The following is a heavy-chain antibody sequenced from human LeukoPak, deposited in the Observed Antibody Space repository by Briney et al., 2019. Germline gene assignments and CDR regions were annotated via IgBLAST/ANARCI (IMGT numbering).Heavy chain of an antibody. D-gene: IGHD6-19*01. CDR3: ASDGGYSSGYFDY. CDR1: GFTFSSYE. J-gene: IGHJ4*02. Sequence: GGSLRLSCAASGFTFSSYEMNWVRQAPGKGLEWVSYISSSGSTIYYADSVKGRFTISRDSARNSLYLQMNSLRAEDTAVYYCASDGGYSSGYFDYWGQGTLVTVSS. CDR2: ISSSGSTI. V-gene: IGHV3-48*03.